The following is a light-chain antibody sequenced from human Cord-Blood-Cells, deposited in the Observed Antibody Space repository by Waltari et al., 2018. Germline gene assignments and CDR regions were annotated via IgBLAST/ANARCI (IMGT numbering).Light chain of an antibody. CDR2: DVS. V-gene: IGLV2-14*03. CDR3: SPYTSSSTLYV. J-gene: IGLJ1*01. Sequence: RAPKLMFYDVSKRTTRVTNCFSGSKSGNTAALTIPGLQAEDEADYYCSPYTSSSTLYVFGPGTKVTVL.